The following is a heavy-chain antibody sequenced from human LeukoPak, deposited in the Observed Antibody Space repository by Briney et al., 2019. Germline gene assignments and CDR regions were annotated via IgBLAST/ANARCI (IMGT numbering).Heavy chain of an antibody. CDR2: ISSLSTSI. CDR3: GRDKED. Sequence: LSLTCTVSGGSISSSSYYWGWIRQAPGKGLEWVSYISSLSTSIYYTDSVKGRFTISRDNAKNSLYLQMNNLRAEDTAVYYCGRDKEDWGQGTLVTVSS. V-gene: IGHV3-11*04. CDR1: GGSISSSSYY. J-gene: IGHJ4*02.